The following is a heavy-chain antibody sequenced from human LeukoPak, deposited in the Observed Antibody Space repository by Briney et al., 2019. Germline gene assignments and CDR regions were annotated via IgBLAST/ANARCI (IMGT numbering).Heavy chain of an antibody. J-gene: IGHJ4*02. CDR2: LYYSGST. CDR1: GGSISSYY. V-gene: IGHV4-59*01. CDR3: ARGRANFDY. Sequence: TSETLSLTCTVSGGSISSYYWSWIRQPAGKGLEWIGCLYYSGSTDYNPSLKSRVTISVDTSKNQFSLRLSSVTAADTAVYYCARGRANFDYWGQGTLVTVSS.